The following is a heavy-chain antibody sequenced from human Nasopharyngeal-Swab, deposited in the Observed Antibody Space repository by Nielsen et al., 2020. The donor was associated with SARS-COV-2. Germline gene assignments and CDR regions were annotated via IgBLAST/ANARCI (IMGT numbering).Heavy chain of an antibody. D-gene: IGHD3-3*01. CDR2: IGAYNGNT. CDR1: GYIFISYD. J-gene: IGHJ4*02. Sequence: ASAQVSCKASGYIFISYDISWVRQARAQGLEWMGWIGAYNGNTNYAQKFQDRVTMTTDTSTSTVYMELRSLRSYDTAVYYFTRHGVAADYWGQGTLVTVSS. CDR3: TRHGVAADY. V-gene: IGHV1-18*01.